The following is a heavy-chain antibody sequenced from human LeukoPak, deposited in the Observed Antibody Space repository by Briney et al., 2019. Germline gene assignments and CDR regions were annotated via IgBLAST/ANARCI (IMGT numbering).Heavy chain of an antibody. CDR2: INSGGGTT. D-gene: IGHD3-10*01. CDR1: GFTFNSYA. CDR3: AKSMLRGVITNNWFDP. V-gene: IGHV3-23*01. Sequence: GGSLRLSCAASGFTFNSYAMSWSRQAPGKGLEWVSAINSGGGTTYYADSVRGRFIISRDNSKNTVFLQMNSLRPEDTAVYYCAKSMLRGVITNNWFDPWGQGTLVTVSS. J-gene: IGHJ5*02.